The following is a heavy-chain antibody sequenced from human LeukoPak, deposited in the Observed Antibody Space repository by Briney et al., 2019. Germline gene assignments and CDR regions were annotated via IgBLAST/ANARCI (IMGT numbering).Heavy chain of an antibody. D-gene: IGHD6-13*01. CDR1: GYTFTGYY. J-gene: IGHJ4*02. V-gene: IGHV1-2*06. Sequence: ASVKVSCKASGYTFTGYYMHWVRQAPGQGLEWMGRINPNSGGTNYAQKFQGGVTMTRDTSIGTAYMELSRLRSDDTAVYYCARVPVGSWYSAQPLKLDYWGQGTLVTVSS. CDR2: INPNSGGT. CDR3: ARVPVGSWYSAQPLKLDY.